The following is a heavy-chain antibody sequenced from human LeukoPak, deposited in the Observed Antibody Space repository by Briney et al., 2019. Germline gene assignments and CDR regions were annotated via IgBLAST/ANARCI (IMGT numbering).Heavy chain of an antibody. CDR1: GYTFTGYY. V-gene: IGHV1-2*02. Sequence: ASVKVSCKASGYTFTGYYMHWVRQAPGQGREWMGWINPNSGGTNYAQKFQGRVTMTRDTSISTAYMELSRLRSDDTAVYYCAREYSRFGELNDYWGQGTLVTLSS. J-gene: IGHJ4*02. D-gene: IGHD3-10*01. CDR2: INPNSGGT. CDR3: AREYSRFGELNDY.